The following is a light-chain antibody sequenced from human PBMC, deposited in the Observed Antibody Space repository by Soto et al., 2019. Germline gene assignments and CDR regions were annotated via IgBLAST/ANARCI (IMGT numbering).Light chain of an antibody. V-gene: IGKV3-15*01. Sequence: EIVMTQSPATLSVSPGERATLSCRASQRVSSNLALYQQKPGQAPRLLIYGASTRATGIPARFSGSGSGIEFTLTISSLQSEDFAVYYCQQYNNWTPWTFGQGTKVDIK. CDR3: QQYNNWTPWT. J-gene: IGKJ1*01. CDR2: GAS. CDR1: QRVSSN.